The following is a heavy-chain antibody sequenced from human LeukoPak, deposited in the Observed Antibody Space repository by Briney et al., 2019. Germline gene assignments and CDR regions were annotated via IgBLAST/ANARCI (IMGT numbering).Heavy chain of an antibody. J-gene: IGHJ6*03. CDR3: ARGGAARPATSVFDYYYMDV. CDR2: IYTSGST. D-gene: IGHD6-6*01. CDR1: GGSISSYY. Sequence: PSETLSLTCTVSGGSISSYYWSWIRQPAGKGLEWIGRIYTSGSTNYNPSLKSRVTMSVDTSKNQFSLKLSSVTAADTAVYYCARGGAARPATSVFDYYYMDVWGKGTTVTVSS. V-gene: IGHV4-4*07.